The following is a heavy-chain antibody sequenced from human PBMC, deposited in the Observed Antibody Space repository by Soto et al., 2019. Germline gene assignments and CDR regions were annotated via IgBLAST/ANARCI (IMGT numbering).Heavy chain of an antibody. D-gene: IGHD2-15*01. J-gene: IGHJ6*02. V-gene: IGHV4-39*01. Sequence: SETLSLTCSVSGGSISSNSYSWGWIRQPPGKGLEWIGPLYSSRDTYYNPSLKSRVTISADTSQNQFSLDLTSVTATDTAVYFCARHPGYCSGGSCNGQYTLDVWGQGPTVTVS. CDR3: ARHPGYCSGGSCNGQYTLDV. CDR1: GGSISSNSYS. CDR2: LYSSRDT.